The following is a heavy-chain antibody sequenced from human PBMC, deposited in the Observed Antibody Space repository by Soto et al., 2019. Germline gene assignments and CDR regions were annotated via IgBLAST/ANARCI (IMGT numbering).Heavy chain of an antibody. J-gene: IGHJ5*02. Sequence: SETLSLTCTVSGGSVSSGSYYWSWIRQPPGKGLEWIGYIYYSGSTNYNPSLKSRVTISVDTSKNQFSLKLSSVTAADTAVYYCARVTAWFGDANWFDPWGQGTLVTVSS. D-gene: IGHD3-10*01. CDR2: IYYSGST. CDR3: ARVTAWFGDANWFDP. V-gene: IGHV4-61*01. CDR1: GGSVSSGSYY.